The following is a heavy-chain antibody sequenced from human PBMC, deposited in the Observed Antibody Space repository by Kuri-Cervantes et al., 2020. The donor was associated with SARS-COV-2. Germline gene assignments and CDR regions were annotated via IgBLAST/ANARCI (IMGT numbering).Heavy chain of an antibody. V-gene: IGHV3-9*01. CDR2: ISWNSGSI. CDR1: GFTFDDYA. D-gene: IGHD1-1*01. CDR3: VRDGDHWNFDY. Sequence: GGSLRLSCAASGFTFDDYAMHWVRQAPGKGLEWVSGISWNSGSIGYADSVKGRFTISRDNSKNMLFLQMNSLRAEDTAVYYCVRDGDHWNFDYWGQETLATVSS. J-gene: IGHJ4*02.